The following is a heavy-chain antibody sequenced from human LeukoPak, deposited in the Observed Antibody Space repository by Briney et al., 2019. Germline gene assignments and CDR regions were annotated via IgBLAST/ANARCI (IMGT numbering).Heavy chain of an antibody. CDR2: INPSGGST. D-gene: IGHD1-26*01. CDR3: ARAAIDEWSGTYSPDY. J-gene: IGHJ4*02. CDR1: GYTFTSYY. V-gene: IGHV1-46*01. Sequence: ASVKVSCKASGYTFTSYYMHWVRQAPGQGLEWMGIINPSGGSTSYAQKFQGRVTMTRDTSTSTVYMEVSRLTSADTAIYYCARAAIDEWSGTYSPDYWGQGTLVTVSS.